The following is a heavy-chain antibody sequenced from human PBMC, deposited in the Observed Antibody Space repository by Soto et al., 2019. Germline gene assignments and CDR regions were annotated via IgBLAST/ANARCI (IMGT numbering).Heavy chain of an antibody. V-gene: IGHV3-49*04. Sequence: PGGSLRLSCTASGFTFGDYAMSWVRQAPGKGLEWVGFIRSKAYGGTTEYAASVKGRFTISRDDSKSIAYLQMNSLKTEDTAVYYCTRDSYYDSSGARIYWGQGTLVTVSS. CDR1: GFTFGDYA. CDR3: TRDSYYDSSGARIY. CDR2: IRSKAYGGTT. J-gene: IGHJ4*02. D-gene: IGHD3-22*01.